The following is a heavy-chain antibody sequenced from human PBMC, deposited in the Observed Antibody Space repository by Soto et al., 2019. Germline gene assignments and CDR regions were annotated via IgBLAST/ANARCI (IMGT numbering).Heavy chain of an antibody. V-gene: IGHV4-30-4*01. CDR1: GGSISSGDYY. CDR2: IYYSGST. Sequence: KTSETLSLTCTVSGGSISSGDYYWSWIRQPPGKGLEWIGYIYYSGSTYYNPSLKSRVTISVDTSKNQFSLKLSSVTAADTAVYYCARGGVLASPTRWFDPWGQGTLVTVSS. D-gene: IGHD5-12*01. CDR3: ARGGVLASPTRWFDP. J-gene: IGHJ5*02.